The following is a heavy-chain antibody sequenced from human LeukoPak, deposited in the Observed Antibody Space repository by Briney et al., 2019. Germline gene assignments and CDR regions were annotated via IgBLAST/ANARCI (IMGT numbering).Heavy chain of an antibody. CDR3: AKDLGVYSVFDSGYFDS. CDR2: ISGGGVGST. D-gene: IGHD5/OR15-5a*01. J-gene: IGHJ4*02. Sequence: GGSLRLSCAASGSTFSKFAMSWVRQAPGKGLEWVAAISGGGVGSTYYADSVKGRFTISRDNSKSTLYLQMNSLRAEDTAVYYCAKDLGVYSVFDSGYFDSWGQGTLVTVSS. CDR1: GSTFSKFA. V-gene: IGHV3-23*01.